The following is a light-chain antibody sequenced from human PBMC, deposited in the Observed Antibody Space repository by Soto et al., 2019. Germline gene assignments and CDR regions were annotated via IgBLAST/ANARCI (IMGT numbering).Light chain of an antibody. Sequence: EIVLTQSPATLSLSPGERATLSCSASQSFGNNLAWYQQQPGQAPRLLIYEASTTATGIPARFSGSWSGPDFPLTTSSLQPEDFEAYYCQQYNNWPITFGQGTRLEIK. CDR2: EAS. V-gene: IGKV3-11*01. CDR3: QQYNNWPIT. CDR1: QSFGNN. J-gene: IGKJ5*01.